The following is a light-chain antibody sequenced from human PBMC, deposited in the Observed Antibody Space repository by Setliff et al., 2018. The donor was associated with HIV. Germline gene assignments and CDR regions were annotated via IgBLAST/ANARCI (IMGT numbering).Light chain of an antibody. CDR1: SSDVGGYKY. V-gene: IGLV2-11*01. J-gene: IGLJ1*01. CDR2: DFT. CDR3: SSFTTTTTLV. Sequence: QSALTQPRSVSGSPGQSVAISCTGTSSDVGGYKYVSWYQQLPGKAPTLLIFDFTMRPSGVPDRFSGSKSGNTASLTISGLQPEDDGDYFCSSFTTTTTLVFGTGTKVTVL.